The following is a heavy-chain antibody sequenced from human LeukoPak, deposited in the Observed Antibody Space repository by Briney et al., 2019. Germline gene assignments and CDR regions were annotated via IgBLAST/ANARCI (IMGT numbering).Heavy chain of an antibody. CDR1: GFTFSNAW. CDR3: TKDQTPYY. Sequence: GGSLRLSCAASGFTFSNAWMSWVRQAPGKGLEWVGFVRSKIYGGTPEYAASVKGRFTIPRDDSKVIAYLQMNSLKTEDTAVYYCTKDQTPYYWGQGTLVTVSS. V-gene: IGHV3-49*04. CDR2: VRSKIYGGTP. J-gene: IGHJ4*02.